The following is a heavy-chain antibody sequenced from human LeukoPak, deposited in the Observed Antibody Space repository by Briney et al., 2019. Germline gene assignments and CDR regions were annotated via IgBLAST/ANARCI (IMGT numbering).Heavy chain of an antibody. Sequence: GGSLRLSCAVSGLTCSNYAMSWVRRAPGKGLECVSVISGGGDSTYYADSVKGRFTISRDNFKNTVFLQMNSLRGEDTAVYFYAKGQSDFGTGFHQWGQGTLVTVSS. CDR3: AKGQSDFGTGFHQ. D-gene: IGHD4-17*01. V-gene: IGHV3-23*01. CDR2: ISGGGDST. J-gene: IGHJ4*02. CDR1: GLTCSNYA.